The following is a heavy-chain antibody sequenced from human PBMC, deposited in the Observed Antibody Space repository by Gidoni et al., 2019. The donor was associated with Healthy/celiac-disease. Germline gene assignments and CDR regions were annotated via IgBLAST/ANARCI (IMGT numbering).Heavy chain of an antibody. D-gene: IGHD2-15*01. J-gene: IGHJ4*02. Sequence: QVQLQESGPRLVTPSETLSLTCTVSGGSISRYYWSWIRQPPGKGLEWIGYIYYSGSTNYNPSLKSRVTISVDTSKNQFSLKLSSVTAADTAVYYCARVPCSGGSCYSGLDYWGQGTLVTVSS. V-gene: IGHV4-59*01. CDR2: IYYSGST. CDR1: GGSISRYY. CDR3: ARVPCSGGSCYSGLDY.